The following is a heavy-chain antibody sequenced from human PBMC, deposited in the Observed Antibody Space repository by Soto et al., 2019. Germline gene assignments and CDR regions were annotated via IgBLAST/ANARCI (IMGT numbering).Heavy chain of an antibody. J-gene: IGHJ6*02. CDR1: GDSVSSNSAA. CDR2: TYYRSKWYN. CDR3: ARVCCHYDILTGCGMDV. Sequence: SRTLSLTCAISGDSVSSNSAAWNWIRQSPSRGLEWLGRTYYRSKWYNEYAVPVKRRITINPDTSKNQFSLQLKTVTPEDKAVYYCARVCCHYDILTGCGMDVWGQGTPVTVSS. D-gene: IGHD3-9*01. V-gene: IGHV6-1*01.